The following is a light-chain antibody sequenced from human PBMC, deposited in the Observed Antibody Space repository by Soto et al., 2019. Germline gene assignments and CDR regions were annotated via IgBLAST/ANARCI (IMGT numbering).Light chain of an antibody. CDR1: SSNIGAGYD. Sequence: QSVLTQPPSVSGAPGQRVTISCTGSSSNIGAGYDVPWYQQLPGTAPKLLIYGNSNRPSGVPDRFSGSKSGTSASLAISGLQAEDEADYYCQSYDSSRTGVFGTGTKLTVL. J-gene: IGLJ1*01. CDR3: QSYDSSRTGV. CDR2: GNS. V-gene: IGLV1-40*01.